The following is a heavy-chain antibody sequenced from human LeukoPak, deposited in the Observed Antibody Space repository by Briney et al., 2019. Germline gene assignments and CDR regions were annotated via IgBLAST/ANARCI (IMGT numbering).Heavy chain of an antibody. V-gene: IGHV3-33*06. D-gene: IGHD6-19*01. CDR2: IWHDGSNK. CDR3: AKAAGYSSGWPFEY. CDR1: GFTFNSYG. Sequence: GGSLRLSCAASGFTFNSYGIHWVRQAPGNGLEWVAVIWHDGSNKYYADSVKGRFTISRDNSKNTLYLQMNSLRAEDTAVYYCAKAAGYSSGWPFEYWGQGTLVTVSS. J-gene: IGHJ4*02.